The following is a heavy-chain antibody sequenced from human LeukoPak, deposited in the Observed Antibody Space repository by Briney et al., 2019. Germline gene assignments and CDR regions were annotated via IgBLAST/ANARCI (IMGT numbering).Heavy chain of an antibody. CDR3: AREAVQALVGNDY. D-gene: IGHD2-15*01. J-gene: IGHJ4*02. V-gene: IGHV1-46*01. CDR2: INPSGGST. CDR1: GYTFTSYY. Sequence: ASVKVSCKASGYTFTSYYMHWVRPAPGQGLEWMGIINPSGGSTSYAQKFQGRVTMSRDTSTSTVYMELSSLRSEDTAVYYCAREAVQALVGNDYWGQGTLVTVSS.